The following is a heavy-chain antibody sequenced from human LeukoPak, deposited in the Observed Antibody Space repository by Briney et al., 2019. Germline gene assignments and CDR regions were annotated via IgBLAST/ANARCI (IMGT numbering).Heavy chain of an antibody. CDR1: GFTFSSYA. CDR3: ARDLSSPRGFWFDP. V-gene: IGHV3-23*01. J-gene: IGHJ5*02. CDR2: ISGSGGST. D-gene: IGHD6-13*01. Sequence: GGSLRLSCAASGFTFSSYAMSWVRQAPGKGLEWVSAISGSGGSTYYADSVKGRFTISRDNAKNSLYLQMNSLRAEDTAVYYCARDLSSPRGFWFDPWGQGTLVTVSS.